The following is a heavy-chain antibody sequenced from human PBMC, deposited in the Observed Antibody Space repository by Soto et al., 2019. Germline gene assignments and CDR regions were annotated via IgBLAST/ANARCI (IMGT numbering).Heavy chain of an antibody. CDR1: GFAFSSYT. D-gene: IGHD6-19*01. Sequence: QVQLVESGGGVVQPGRSLRLSCAASGFAFSSYTMHWVRQAPGKGLEWVAVISYDDGVNKYYADSVKGRFTISRDNSKNTLYLQMISLRVEDTAEYYCARSIAVAGTPEFDYWGQGALVTVSS. CDR3: ARSIAVAGTPEFDY. J-gene: IGHJ4*02. CDR2: ISYDDGVNK. V-gene: IGHV3-30-3*01.